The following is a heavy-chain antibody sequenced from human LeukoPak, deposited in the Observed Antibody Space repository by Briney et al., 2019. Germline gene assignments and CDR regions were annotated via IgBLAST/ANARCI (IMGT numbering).Heavy chain of an antibody. CDR2: INPSGGST. Sequence: ASVKVSCKASGYTFTSYYMHWVRQAPGQGLEWMGIINPSGGSTSYAQKFQGRVTMTRDTSTSTVYMELSSLRSEDTAVYYCARNFDYGDYFSVGGWFDPWGQGTLVSVSS. CDR1: GYTFTSYY. CDR3: ARNFDYGDYFSVGGWFDP. D-gene: IGHD4-17*01. J-gene: IGHJ5*02. V-gene: IGHV1-46*01.